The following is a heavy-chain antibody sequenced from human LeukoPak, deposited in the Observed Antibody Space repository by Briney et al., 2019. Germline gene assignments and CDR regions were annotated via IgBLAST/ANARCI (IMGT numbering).Heavy chain of an antibody. V-gene: IGHV4-59*01. CDR1: GGSTSSYY. CDR3: ARVSEQEWELFDY. D-gene: IGHD1-26*01. J-gene: IGHJ4*02. CDR2: IYYSGST. Sequence: SETLSLTCTVSGGSTSSYYWSWIRQPPGKGLEWIGYIYYSGSTNYNPSLKSRVTISVDTSKNQFSLKLSSVTAADTAVYYCARVSEQEWELFDYWGQGTLVTVSS.